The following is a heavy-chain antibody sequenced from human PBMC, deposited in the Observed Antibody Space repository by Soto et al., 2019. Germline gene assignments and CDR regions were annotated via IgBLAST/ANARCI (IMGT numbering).Heavy chain of an antibody. CDR3: VRWNGFGDR. Sequence: EVQLLESGGGLVQPGGSLRLSCAVSGFIISDYGVTWVRQAPGKGLEWVSGFSGGGGGTFYADSVKGRFTISRDDPKNTAYLQMNSLGAEDTAVYYCVRWNGFGDRWGQGTLVTVCS. V-gene: IGHV3-23*01. CDR2: FSGGGGGT. J-gene: IGHJ5*02. CDR1: GFIISDYG. D-gene: IGHD1-1*01.